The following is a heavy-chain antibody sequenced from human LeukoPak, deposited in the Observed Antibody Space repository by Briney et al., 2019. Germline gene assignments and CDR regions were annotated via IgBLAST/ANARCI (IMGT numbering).Heavy chain of an antibody. CDR1: GFTFTSSA. D-gene: IGHD3-16*02. J-gene: IGHJ4*02. CDR3: AGGGQLSDY. Sequence: SVKVSCKASGFTFTSSAVQWVRQARGQRLEWIGWIVVGSSNTNYAQKFQERVTITRDMSTSTAYMELSRLRPEDTAVYYGAGGGQLSDYWGQGTLVTVSS. V-gene: IGHV1-58*01. CDR2: IVVGSSNT.